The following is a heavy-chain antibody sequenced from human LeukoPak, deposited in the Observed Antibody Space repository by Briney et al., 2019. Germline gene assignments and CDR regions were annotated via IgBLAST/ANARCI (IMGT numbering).Heavy chain of an antibody. CDR1: GGSISSGSYY. CDR3: ARELKEFCSSASCYSIYYYHMDV. J-gene: IGHJ6*03. CDR2: IYTSGST. V-gene: IGHV4-61*02. Sequence: SETLSLTCTVSGGSISSGSYYWSWIRQPAGKGLEWIGRIYTSGSTNYNPSLKSRVTISVDTSKNQFSLKLSSVTAADTAVYYCARELKEFCSSASCYSIYYYHMDVWGKGTTVTVSS. D-gene: IGHD2-2*01.